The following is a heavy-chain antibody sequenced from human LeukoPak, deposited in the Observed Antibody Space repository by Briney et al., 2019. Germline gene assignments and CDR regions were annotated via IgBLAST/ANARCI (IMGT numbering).Heavy chain of an antibody. CDR1: GFTFSSYT. Sequence: PGGSLRLSCAASGFTFSSYTMNWVRQAPGKGLEWVSSISSSSGYIYYADSMKGRFTISRDNAKNSLYLQMNSLRAEDTAVYYCARDLGTYSSGWYYFDYWGQGTLVTVSS. J-gene: IGHJ4*02. D-gene: IGHD6-19*01. CDR3: ARDLGTYSSGWYYFDY. CDR2: ISSSSGYI. V-gene: IGHV3-21*01.